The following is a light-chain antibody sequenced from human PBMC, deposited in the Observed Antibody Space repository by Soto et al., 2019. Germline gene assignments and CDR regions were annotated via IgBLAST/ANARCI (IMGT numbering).Light chain of an antibody. Sequence: DIQMTQSPSSLSASVGDRVTITCRASQSISSYLNWYQQKPGKAPKLLIYAASSLQSGVPSRFSGSGSWTDFTLTISSLQPEDFATYYCQQSDSTPFTFGGGTKVEIK. CDR2: AAS. CDR3: QQSDSTPFT. CDR1: QSISSY. V-gene: IGKV1-39*01. J-gene: IGKJ4*01.